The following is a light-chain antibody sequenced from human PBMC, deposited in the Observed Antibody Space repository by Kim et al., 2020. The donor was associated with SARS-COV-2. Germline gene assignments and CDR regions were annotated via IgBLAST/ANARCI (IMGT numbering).Light chain of an antibody. CDR2: DVS. CDR1: SSDIGAYNY. Sequence: GQSITIYCTGTSSDIGAYNYVSWYQQKPGKAPKLMISDVSNRPSGVSNLFSGSKSGNTASLTISGLQAEDEADYYCSSYISSDTRVFGTGTKVTVL. J-gene: IGLJ1*01. V-gene: IGLV2-14*03. CDR3: SSYISSDTRV.